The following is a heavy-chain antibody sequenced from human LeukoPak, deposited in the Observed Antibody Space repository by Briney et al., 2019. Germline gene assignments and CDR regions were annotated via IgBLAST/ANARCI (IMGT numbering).Heavy chain of an antibody. Sequence: SETLSLTCTVSGGSINNYYWSWIRQTAGKGLEWVGRSYTSGSTDYNPSLKSRVTISVDTSKNQFSLKLSSVTAADTAVYYCASLGYCSSTSCYAFDYWGQGTLVTVSS. V-gene: IGHV4-4*07. D-gene: IGHD2-2*01. CDR1: GGSINNYY. CDR2: SYTSGST. CDR3: ASLGYCSSTSCYAFDY. J-gene: IGHJ4*02.